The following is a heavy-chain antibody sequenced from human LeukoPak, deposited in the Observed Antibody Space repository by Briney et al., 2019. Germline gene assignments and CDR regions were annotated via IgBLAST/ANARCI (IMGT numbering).Heavy chain of an antibody. CDR2: INYDGGST. J-gene: IGHJ3*02. CDR3: AREAYYYDSGRSHDAFDI. V-gene: IGHV3-74*01. D-gene: IGHD3-22*01. CDR1: GFTFGIHW. Sequence: GSLRLSCAASGFTFGIHWMHWVRQAPGKGLVWVSRINYDGGSTSYADSVKGRFTISRDNAKNTLYLQMTSLRVEDTAVYFCAREAYYYDSGRSHDAFDIWGQGTMVTVSS.